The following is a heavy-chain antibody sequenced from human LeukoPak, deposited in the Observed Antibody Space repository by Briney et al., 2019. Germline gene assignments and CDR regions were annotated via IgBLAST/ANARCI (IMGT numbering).Heavy chain of an antibody. J-gene: IGHJ4*02. V-gene: IGHV1-46*01. D-gene: IGHD6-6*01. CDR3: ARAEQLAEFDY. CDR2: INPSGGST. CDR1: GYTFTSYY. Sequence: ASVKVSCKASGYTFTSYYMHWVRQAPGQGLESMGIINPSGGSTSYAQKFQGRVTMTRDTSTSTVYMELSSLRSEDTAVYYCARAEQLAEFDYWGQGTLVTVSS.